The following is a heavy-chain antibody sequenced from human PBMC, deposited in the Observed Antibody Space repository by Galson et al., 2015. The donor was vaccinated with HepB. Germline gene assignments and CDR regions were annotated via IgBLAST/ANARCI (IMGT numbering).Heavy chain of an antibody. CDR3: ARDVFSNPLVGATPSDY. CDR2: INSGSSDI. D-gene: IGHD1-26*01. V-gene: IGHV3-48*01. J-gene: IGHJ4*02. CDR1: GFTFSSYS. Sequence: SLRLSCAASGFTFSSYSMNWVRQAPGKGLEWVSYINSGSSDIKYRDSVKGRFTISRDNAKNSLYLQMNGLRAEDTAIYYCARDVFSNPLVGATPSDYWGQGTLVTVSS.